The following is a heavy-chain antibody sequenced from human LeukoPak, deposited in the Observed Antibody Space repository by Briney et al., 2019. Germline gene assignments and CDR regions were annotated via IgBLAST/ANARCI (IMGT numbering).Heavy chain of an antibody. Sequence: GGSLRLSCVASGFTFSSYAMSWVRQAPGKGLEWVSGISGSGGSTYYADSVKGRFAISRDNSKNTLFLQMNSLRAEDTAVYYCAKETYSSGWYPYFDYWGQGTLVTVSS. CDR3: AKETYSSGWYPYFDY. V-gene: IGHV3-23*01. D-gene: IGHD6-19*01. J-gene: IGHJ4*02. CDR2: ISGSGGST. CDR1: GFTFSSYA.